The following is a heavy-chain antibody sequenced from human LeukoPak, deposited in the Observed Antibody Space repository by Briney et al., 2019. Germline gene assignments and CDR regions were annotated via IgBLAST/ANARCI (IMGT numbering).Heavy chain of an antibody. V-gene: IGHV1-46*01. D-gene: IGHD3-9*01. Sequence: ASVKVSCKASGYTFTSYYMHWVRQAPGQGLEWMGIINPSGGSTSYAQKFQGRVTMTRDTSTSTAYMELRSLRSDDTAVYYCARERPVSRTFDYWGQGTLVTVSS. CDR3: ARERPVSRTFDY. CDR2: INPSGGST. CDR1: GYTFTSYY. J-gene: IGHJ4*02.